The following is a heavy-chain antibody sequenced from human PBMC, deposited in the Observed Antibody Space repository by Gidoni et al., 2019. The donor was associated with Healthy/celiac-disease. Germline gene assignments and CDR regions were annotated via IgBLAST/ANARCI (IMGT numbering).Heavy chain of an antibody. D-gene: IGHD3-3*01. J-gene: IGHJ6*02. CDR2: IWYDGSNK. CDR1: GFTFSSYG. CDR3: ARDRLGIFGVVIPPYYYYYGMDV. Sequence: VVQPGRSLRLSCAASGFTFSSYGMHWVRQAPGKGLEWVAVIWYDGSNKYYADSVKGRFTISRDNSKNTLYLQMNSLRAEDTAVYYCARDRLGIFGVVIPPYYYYYGMDVWGQGTTVTVSS. V-gene: IGHV3-33*01.